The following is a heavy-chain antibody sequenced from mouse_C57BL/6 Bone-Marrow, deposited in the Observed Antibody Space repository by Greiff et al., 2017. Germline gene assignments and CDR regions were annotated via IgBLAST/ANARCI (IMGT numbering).Heavy chain of an antibody. CDR1: GYTFTSYG. Sequence: VKLQESGAELARPGASVKLSCKASGYTFTSYGISWVKQRTGQGLEWIGEIYPRSGNTYYNEKFKGKATLPADKSSSTAYMELRSLTSEDSAVYFCARGVVRWGAMDYWGQGTSVTVSS. V-gene: IGHV1-81*01. CDR3: ARGVVRWGAMDY. CDR2: IYPRSGNT. J-gene: IGHJ4*01. D-gene: IGHD1-1*01.